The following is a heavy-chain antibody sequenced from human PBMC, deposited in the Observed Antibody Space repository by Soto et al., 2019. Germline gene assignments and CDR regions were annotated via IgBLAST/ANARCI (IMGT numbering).Heavy chain of an antibody. CDR1: GFTLSNYW. CDR3: ARGGFYYKYYSPMDV. Sequence: PGGSLRLSCTASGFTLSNYWMHWVRQVPGKGLEWVSRVNSDGSTTTYADSVKGRFTISRDNAQNTLYLQMDSLRAEDTALYHCARGGFYYKYYSPMDVWGQGTTVTVSS. CDR2: VNSDGSTT. D-gene: IGHD1-26*01. J-gene: IGHJ6*02. V-gene: IGHV3-74*03.